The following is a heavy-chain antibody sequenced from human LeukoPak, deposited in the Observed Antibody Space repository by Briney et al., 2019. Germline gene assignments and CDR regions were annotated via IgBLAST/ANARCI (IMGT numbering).Heavy chain of an antibody. CDR2: ISSNGGST. CDR1: GFTFSSYA. Sequence: GSLRLSCAASGFTFSSYAMHWVRQAPGKGLEYVSAISSNGGSTYYANSVKGRFTISRDNSKNTLYLQMGSLRAEDMAVYYCARDRGLGENDYWGQGTLVTVSS. D-gene: IGHD3-10*01. J-gene: IGHJ4*02. CDR3: ARDRGLGENDY. V-gene: IGHV3-64*01.